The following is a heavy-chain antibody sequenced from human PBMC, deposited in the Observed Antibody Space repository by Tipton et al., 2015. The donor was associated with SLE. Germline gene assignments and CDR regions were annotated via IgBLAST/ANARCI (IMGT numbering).Heavy chain of an antibody. D-gene: IGHD2-15*01. Sequence: TLSLTCTVYGESLSGHYWVWIRQSPGKGLEWLGYVYTSGDTKYNPSLKSRVTILVDTSKNQFSLKLSSVTAADTAVYYCARGGCSGGSCYPYYYGMDVWGPGTTVTVSS. CDR2: VYTSGDT. CDR3: ARGGCSGGSCYPYYYGMDV. CDR1: GESLSGHY. V-gene: IGHV4-4*08. J-gene: IGHJ6*02.